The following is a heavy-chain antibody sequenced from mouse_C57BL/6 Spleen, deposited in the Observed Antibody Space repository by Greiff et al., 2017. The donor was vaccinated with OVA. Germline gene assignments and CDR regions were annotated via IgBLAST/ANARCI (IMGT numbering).Heavy chain of an antibody. V-gene: IGHV1-80*01. D-gene: IGHD2-1*01. CDR3: ARSRCYYGNLYAMDY. CDR2: IYPGDGDT. Sequence: VQLQQSGAELVKPGASVKISCKASGYAFSSYWMNWVKQRPGKGLEWIGQIYPGDGDTNYNGKFKGRATLTAAKSSSPAYMQLSSLTSEDSAVYFCARSRCYYGNLYAMDYWGQGTSVTVSS. J-gene: IGHJ4*01. CDR1: GYAFSSYW.